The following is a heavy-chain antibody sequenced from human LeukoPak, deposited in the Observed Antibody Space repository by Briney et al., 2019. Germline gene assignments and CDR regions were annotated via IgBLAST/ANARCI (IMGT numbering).Heavy chain of an antibody. CDR2: MRRDGNEI. CDR1: GFTFSTYW. J-gene: IGHJ6*02. D-gene: IGHD2-2*02. CDR3: ARGQYCSSTSCYSTHLLSSRRYYYGMDV. Sequence: PGGSLRLSCSASGFTFSTYWMSWVRQAPGKGLEWVANMRRDGNEIYYLDSVRGRFTISRDNAKNSLYLQMNSLRAEDTAVYYCARGQYCSSTSCYSTHLLSSRRYYYGMDVWGQGTTVTVSS. V-gene: IGHV3-7*01.